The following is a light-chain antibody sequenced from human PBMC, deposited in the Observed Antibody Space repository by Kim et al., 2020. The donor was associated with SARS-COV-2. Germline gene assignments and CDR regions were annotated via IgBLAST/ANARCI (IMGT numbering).Light chain of an antibody. CDR1: QSVSSD. J-gene: IGKJ4*01. CDR3: QQYNKWPHT. CDR2: GAS. Sequence: EIVMTQSPATLSVSPGERATLSCRASQSVSSDLAWYQQKPGQAPRLLIYGASTRATGIPARFSGSGSGTEFTLTISSLQSEDFAVYYCQQYNKWPHTFGGGTKLEI. V-gene: IGKV3-15*01.